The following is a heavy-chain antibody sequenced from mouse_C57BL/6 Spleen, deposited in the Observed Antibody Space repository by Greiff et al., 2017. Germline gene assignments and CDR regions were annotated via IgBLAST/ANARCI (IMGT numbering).Heavy chain of an antibody. CDR2: IHPSDSDT. Sequence: QVQLQQPGAELVKPGASVKVSCKASGYTFTSYWMHWVKQRPGQGLEWIGRIHPSDSDTNSNQKFKGKATLTVDKSSSTAYMQLSSLTSEDSAVYYCATIYYDYDGAWFAYWGQGTLVTVSA. D-gene: IGHD2-4*01. CDR3: ATIYYDYDGAWFAY. V-gene: IGHV1-74*01. J-gene: IGHJ3*01. CDR1: GYTFTSYW.